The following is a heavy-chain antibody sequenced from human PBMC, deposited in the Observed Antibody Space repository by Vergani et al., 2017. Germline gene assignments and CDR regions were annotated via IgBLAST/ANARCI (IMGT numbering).Heavy chain of an antibody. J-gene: IGHJ4*02. Sequence: QVQLVQSGAEVKKPGASVKVSCKASGYTFTSYAMHWVRQAPGQRLEWMGWINTGNGNTKYSQKFQGRVTITRDTSASTAYMELSSLRSEDTAVYYCARWYYYDSSGYYYVSFDDYWGQGTLVTVSS. CDR3: ARWYYYDSSGYYYVSFDDY. V-gene: IGHV1-3*04. CDR2: INTGNGNT. CDR1: GYTFTSYA. D-gene: IGHD3-22*01.